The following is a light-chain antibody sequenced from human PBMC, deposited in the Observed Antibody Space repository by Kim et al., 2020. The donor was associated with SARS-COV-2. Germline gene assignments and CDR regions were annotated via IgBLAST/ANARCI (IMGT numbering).Light chain of an antibody. V-gene: IGLV1-44*01. CDR2: SND. CDR3: VAWDDSLSGSV. Sequence: GQRVTISCSDSRSNIGSNVVNWYQQLPGTAPKLLIYSNDYRSSGVPDRFSGSKSGTSASLAISGLQSEDEADYYCVAWDDSLSGSVFGGGTQLTVL. CDR1: RSNIGSNV. J-gene: IGLJ3*02.